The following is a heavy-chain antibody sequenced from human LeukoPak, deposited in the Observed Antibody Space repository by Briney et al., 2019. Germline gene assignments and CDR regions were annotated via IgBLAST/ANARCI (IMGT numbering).Heavy chain of an antibody. CDR2: IGTSSTTI. J-gene: IGHJ6*03. D-gene: IGHD6-25*01. CDR3: ARFAAGGSYYYYMDV. Sequence: GGSLRLSCAASGFTFSSYTMNWVRQRPGKGLEGVSNIGTSSTTIYYADSVKGRFTISRDNAKNSLYLQMNSLRADDTAVYYCARFAAGGSYYYYMDVWGKGTTVTVSS. V-gene: IGHV3-48*01. CDR1: GFTFSSYT.